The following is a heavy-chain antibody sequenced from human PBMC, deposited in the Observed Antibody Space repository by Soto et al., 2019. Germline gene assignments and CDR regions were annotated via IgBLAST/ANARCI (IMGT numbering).Heavy chain of an antibody. J-gene: IGHJ4*02. V-gene: IGHV4-39*01. D-gene: IGHD3-3*01. CDR3: ARHYITIYGVVIIRSGLSYLEF. Sequence: PSETLSLTCTVSGGSIRTSSSYYWAWIRQPPGKGLEWVGSIYYTGSTYYNPSLKSRVTMSVDTSKDHFSLKLSSVTAADTAVYYCARHYITIYGVVIIRSGLSYLEFWGKGTLVTVSS. CDR2: IYYTGST. CDR1: GGSIRTSSSYY.